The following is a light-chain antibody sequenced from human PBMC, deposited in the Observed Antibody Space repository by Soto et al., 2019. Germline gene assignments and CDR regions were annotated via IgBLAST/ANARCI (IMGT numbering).Light chain of an antibody. Sequence: DIQMTQSPSTLSASVGDRVIITCRASQSISSWLAWYQQKPGKAPKLLIYGASSLDSGVPSRFSGSRSGTEFTLTIRSLPADDFATYYCQHYDGYSALTFGGGTNVEIK. J-gene: IGKJ4*01. CDR1: QSISSW. CDR2: GAS. V-gene: IGKV1-5*03. CDR3: QHYDGYSALT.